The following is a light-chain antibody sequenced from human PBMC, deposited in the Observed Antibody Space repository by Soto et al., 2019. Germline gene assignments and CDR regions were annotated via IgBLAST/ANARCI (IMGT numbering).Light chain of an antibody. CDR3: SSYTGSNTLV. J-gene: IGLJ2*01. CDR1: SSDVGSYNF. CDR2: DVT. V-gene: IGLV2-14*03. Sequence: QAVVTQPASVSGSPAQSITISCTGTSSDVGSYNFVSWYQQHPGKAPKLMIYDVTNRPSGVSSRFSGSKSGNTASLAISGLQAEDEDDYHCSSYTGSNTLVFGGGTKLTVL.